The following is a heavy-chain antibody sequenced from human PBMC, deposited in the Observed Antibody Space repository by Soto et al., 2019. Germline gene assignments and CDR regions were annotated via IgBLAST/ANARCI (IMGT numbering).Heavy chain of an antibody. D-gene: IGHD6-19*01. CDR2: IYSGGKT. V-gene: IGHV3-53*01. CDR3: ARMASLREWLVNAFDM. Sequence: GGSLRLSCAASGFTVSTNYISWVRQAPGKGLEWVSIIYSGGKTYYADSVKGRFVISRDNSKNTLYPQMNSLRVEDTAVYYCARMASLREWLVNAFDMWGQGTTVTVSS. J-gene: IGHJ3*02. CDR1: GFTVSTNY.